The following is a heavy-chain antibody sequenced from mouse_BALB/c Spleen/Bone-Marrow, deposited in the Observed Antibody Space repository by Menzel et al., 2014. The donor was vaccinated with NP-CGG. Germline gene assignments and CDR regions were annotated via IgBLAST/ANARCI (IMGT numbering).Heavy chain of an antibody. CDR1: GFTFTAYY. V-gene: IGHV7-3*02. J-gene: IGHJ2*01. CDR3: ARYKVSVCFDY. CDR2: LRNTANGYTR. D-gene: IGHD1-3*01. Sequence: EVMLVESGGGLVQPGGSLRLSCATSGFTFTAYYMNWVRQPPGKELERLGFLRNTANGYTREYSASVKGRFTISRDNSQSIHYPQMNTLRAEHSATYYCARYKVSVCFDYWFQCLPRPGSS.